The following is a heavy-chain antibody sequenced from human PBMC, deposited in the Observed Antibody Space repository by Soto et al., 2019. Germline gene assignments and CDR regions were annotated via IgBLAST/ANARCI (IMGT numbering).Heavy chain of an antibody. CDR2: ISYDGSNK. J-gene: IGHJ4*02. Sequence: GGSLRLSCAASGFTFSSYGMHWVRQAPGKGLEWVAVISYDGSNKYYADSVKGRFTISRDNSKNTLYLQMNSLRAEDTAVYYCAKDGGPNSSDGSDYWGQGTLVTVSS. CDR1: GFTFSSYG. V-gene: IGHV3-30*18. CDR3: AKDGGPNSSDGSDY. D-gene: IGHD6-19*01.